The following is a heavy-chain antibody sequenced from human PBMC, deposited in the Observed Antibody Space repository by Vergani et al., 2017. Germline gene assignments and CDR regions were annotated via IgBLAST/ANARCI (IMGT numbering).Heavy chain of an antibody. V-gene: IGHV1-18*01. CDR3: ARDARYLTGYRAPTYYWYFDL. CDR2: ISAYNGNT. D-gene: IGHD3-9*01. CDR1: GYTFTSYG. J-gene: IGHJ2*01. Sequence: QVQLVQSGAEVKKPGASVKVSCKASGYTFTSYGISWVRQAPGQGLEWMGWISAYNGNTNYAQKLQGRVTMTTDTSTSTAYMELRSLRSDDTAVYYCARDARYLTGYRAPTYYWYFDLWGRGTLVTVSS.